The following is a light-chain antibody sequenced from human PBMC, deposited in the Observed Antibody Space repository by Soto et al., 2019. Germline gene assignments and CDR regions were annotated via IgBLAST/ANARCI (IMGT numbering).Light chain of an antibody. CDR3: NSYTTSSTHV. V-gene: IGLV2-14*01. J-gene: IGLJ1*01. CDR2: DVS. Sequence: QSALTQPASVSGSPGQSITISCTGTSSDIGAYNYVSWFQQHPGKAPKLMIYDVSNRPSGVSDRFSGSKSGNTASLTISGLQAEDEVDYYCNSYTTSSTHVFGTGTKVTVL. CDR1: SSDIGAYNY.